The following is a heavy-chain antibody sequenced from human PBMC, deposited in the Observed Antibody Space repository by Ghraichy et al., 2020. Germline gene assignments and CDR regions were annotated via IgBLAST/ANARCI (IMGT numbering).Heavy chain of an antibody. J-gene: IGHJ4*02. Sequence: SETLSLTCTVSGGSISSGGYYWTWIRQHPGKGLEWIGYIYNIGSTYYNPSLESRVTISLDTSTNQFFLMLTSVTAADTAVYYCARRDSNGYYFRGAFAYWGQGALVTVSS. CDR1: GGSISSGGYY. CDR3: ARRDSNGYYFRGAFAY. V-gene: IGHV4-31*03. D-gene: IGHD3-22*01. CDR2: IYNIGST.